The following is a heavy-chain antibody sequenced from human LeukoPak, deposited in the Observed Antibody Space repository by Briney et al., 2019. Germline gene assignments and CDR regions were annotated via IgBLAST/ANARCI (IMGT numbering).Heavy chain of an antibody. J-gene: IGHJ6*02. CDR3: ARDGWFGESHNYYYYGMDV. CDR1: GVTVRSNY. CDR2: ISGDDKT. V-gene: IGHV3-66*01. Sequence: GGSLRLSCAVSGVTVRSNYMSWVRQAPGKGLEWVSIISGDDKTDYADSVKGRFTISRDNSKNTLYLQMNSLRAEDTAVYYCARDGWFGESHNYYYYGMDVWGQGTTVTVSS. D-gene: IGHD3-10*01.